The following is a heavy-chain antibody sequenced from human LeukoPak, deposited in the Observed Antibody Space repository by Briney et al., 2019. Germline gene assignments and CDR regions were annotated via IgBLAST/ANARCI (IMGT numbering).Heavy chain of an antibody. CDR3: ARHDGDYYGMDV. CDR1: GGSISSSSSY. J-gene: IGHJ6*02. V-gene: IGHV4-39*01. CDR2: IYYSGST. Sequence: PPETLSLTCTVSGGSISSSSSYWGWTRQPPGKGLEWIGSIYYSGSTYYNPSLKSRVTISVDTSKNQFSLKLSSVTAADTAVYYCARHDGDYYGMDVWGQGTTVTVSS.